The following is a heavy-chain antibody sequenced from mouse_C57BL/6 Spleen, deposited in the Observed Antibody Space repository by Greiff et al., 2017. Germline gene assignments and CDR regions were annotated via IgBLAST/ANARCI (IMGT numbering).Heavy chain of an antibody. J-gene: IGHJ4*01. D-gene: IGHD1-1*01. CDR3: ASHYGSSHYAMDY. CDR2: IDPSDSYT. CDR1: GYTFTSYW. V-gene: IGHV1-69*01. Sequence: VQLQQPGAELVMPGASVKLSCKASGYTFTSYWMHWVKPRPGQGLEWIGEIDPSDSYTNYNQKFKGKSTLTVDKSSSTAYMQLSSLTSEDSAVYYCASHYGSSHYAMDYWGQGTSVTVSS.